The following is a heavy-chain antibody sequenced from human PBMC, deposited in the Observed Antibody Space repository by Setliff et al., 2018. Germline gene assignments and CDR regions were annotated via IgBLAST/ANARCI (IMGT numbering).Heavy chain of an antibody. D-gene: IGHD2-21*01. Sequence: EASVKVSCKASGYTFTSYYMHWVRQAPGQGLEWMGIINPSGGNTSYAQKFQGRVTMTRDTSTSTVYMELSSLRSEDTAVYYCAREDLRLGAFDIWAQGTMVTVSS. CDR1: GYTFTSYY. V-gene: IGHV1-46*01. CDR2: INPSGGNT. J-gene: IGHJ3*02. CDR3: AREDLRLGAFDI.